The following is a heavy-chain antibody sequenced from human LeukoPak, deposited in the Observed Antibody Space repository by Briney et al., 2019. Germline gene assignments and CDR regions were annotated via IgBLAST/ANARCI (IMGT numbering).Heavy chain of an antibody. CDR3: ARVNINNWHSCDY. V-gene: IGHV4-4*02. J-gene: IGHJ4*02. CDR2: IYHSGSP. CDR1: GGSISSNNW. D-gene: IGHD1-1*01. Sequence: SGTLSLTCAVSGGSISSNNWWGWVRQPPGKGLEWIGEIYHSGSPNYNPSLKSRVTISVDKSRNHFSLNLSSVTAADTAVYYCARVNINNWHSCDYWGQGTLVTVSS.